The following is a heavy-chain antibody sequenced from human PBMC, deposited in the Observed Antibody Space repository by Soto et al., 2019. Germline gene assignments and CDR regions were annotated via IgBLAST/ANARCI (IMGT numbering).Heavy chain of an antibody. CDR1: GFTFSSYS. D-gene: IGHD3-9*01. V-gene: IGHV3-21*01. CDR2: ISSSSSYI. Sequence: EVQLVESGGGLVKPGGSLRLSCAASGFTFSSYSMNWVRQAPGKGLEWVASISSSSSYIYYADSVKGRFTISRDNAKNSLYLKMNSLRAEDTAVYYCARALTGLYYFDYWGQGTLVTVSS. CDR3: ARALTGLYYFDY. J-gene: IGHJ4*02.